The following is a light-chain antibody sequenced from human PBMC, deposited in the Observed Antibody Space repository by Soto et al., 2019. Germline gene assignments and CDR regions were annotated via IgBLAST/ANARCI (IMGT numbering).Light chain of an antibody. Sequence: VMTQSPATLSVSPGERATLSCWASEKVATNLAWYQQKPGQAPRLLISGASTRAAGISDRFRGSGSGTEFTLTISSLRSEDSAIYYCQQYFEWPPMTFGQGTKVEI. J-gene: IGKJ1*01. V-gene: IGKV3-15*01. CDR3: QQYFEWPPMT. CDR1: EKVATN. CDR2: GAS.